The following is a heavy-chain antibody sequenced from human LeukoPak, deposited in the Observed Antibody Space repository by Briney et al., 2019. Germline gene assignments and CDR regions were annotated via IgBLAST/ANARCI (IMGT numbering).Heavy chain of an antibody. CDR2: INPNSGDT. CDR3: ARDERYDSSGYPFDY. Sequence: ASVKASCKASGYTFTGFFIHWVRQAPGQGLEWMGWINPNSGDTNFAQRFQGRVTMTRDTSISTAYMELSRLRSDDTAIYYCARDERYDSSGYPFDYWGQGTLVTVSS. D-gene: IGHD3-22*01. CDR1: GYTFTGFF. V-gene: IGHV1-2*02. J-gene: IGHJ4*02.